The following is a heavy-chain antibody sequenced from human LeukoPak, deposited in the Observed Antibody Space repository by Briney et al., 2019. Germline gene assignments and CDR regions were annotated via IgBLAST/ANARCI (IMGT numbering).Heavy chain of an antibody. CDR3: ALSGYYFDY. CDR1: GYTFTSYG. Sequence: WASVKVSCKASGYTFTSYGISWVRQAPGQGLEWMGWISAYNGNTNYAQKLQGRVTMTTDTSTSTTYMELSSLRSEDTAVYYCALSGYYFDYWGQGTLVTVSS. V-gene: IGHV1-18*01. J-gene: IGHJ4*02. CDR2: ISAYNGNT. D-gene: IGHD3-22*01.